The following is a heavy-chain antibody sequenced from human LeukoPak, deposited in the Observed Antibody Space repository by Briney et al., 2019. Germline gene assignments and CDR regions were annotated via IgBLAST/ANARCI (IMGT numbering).Heavy chain of an antibody. CDR2: IIPIFGTA. CDR3: ARDYYDILTGYYNPSGNDY. V-gene: IGHV1-69*01. Sequence: SVKVSCKASGGTFSSYAISWVRQAPGRGLEWMGGIIPIFGTANYAQKFQGRVTITADESTSTAYMELSSLRSEDTAVYYCARDYYDILTGYYNPSGNDYWGQGTLVTVSS. D-gene: IGHD3-9*01. CDR1: GGTFSSYA. J-gene: IGHJ4*02.